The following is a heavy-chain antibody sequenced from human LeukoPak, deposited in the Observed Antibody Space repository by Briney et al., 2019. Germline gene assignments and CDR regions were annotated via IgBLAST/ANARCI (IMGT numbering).Heavy chain of an antibody. CDR2: INHSGST. J-gene: IGHJ4*02. D-gene: IGHD3-3*01. CDR3: ARRGYDFWSGYYRTFDY. Sequence: SETLSLTCTVSGGSISSSYYWGWIRQPPGKGLEWIGEINHSGSTNYNPSLKSRVTISVDTSKNQFSLKLSSVTAADTAVYYCARRGYDFWSGYYRTFDYWGQGTLVTVSS. V-gene: IGHV4-34*01. CDR1: GGSISSSYY.